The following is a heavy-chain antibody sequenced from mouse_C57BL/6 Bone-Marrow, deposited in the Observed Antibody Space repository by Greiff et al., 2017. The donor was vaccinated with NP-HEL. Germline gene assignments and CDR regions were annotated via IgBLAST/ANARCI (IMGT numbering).Heavy chain of an antibody. CDR1: GFTFSSYA. D-gene: IGHD1-1*01. Sequence: EVKLQESGGGLVKPGGSLKLSCAASGFTFSSYAMSWVRQTPEKRLEWVATISDGGSYTYYPDNVKGRFTISSDTATNNLYLQMSHLKAEDTAMYYCARDLTTVVGTGFPPWFAYWGQGTLVTVSA. CDR3: ARDLTTVVGTGFPPWFAY. J-gene: IGHJ3*01. V-gene: IGHV5-4*01. CDR2: ISDGGSYT.